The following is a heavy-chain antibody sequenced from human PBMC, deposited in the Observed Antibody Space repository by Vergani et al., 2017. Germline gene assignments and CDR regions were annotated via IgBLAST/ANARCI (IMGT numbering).Heavy chain of an antibody. D-gene: IGHD3-10*01. Sequence: QVPLVQSGAEVKKPGASVKVSCKASGYTFTSYGISWVRQAPGQGLEWMGWISAYDGKPNYAQKLQGRVTMTTDTSTSKAYMELRSLRSDDTAVYYCARMGNYGSGSQYYYYYGMDVWGQGTTVTVSS. CDR2: ISAYDGKP. V-gene: IGHV1-18*01. J-gene: IGHJ6*02. CDR1: GYTFTSYG. CDR3: ARMGNYGSGSQYYYYYGMDV.